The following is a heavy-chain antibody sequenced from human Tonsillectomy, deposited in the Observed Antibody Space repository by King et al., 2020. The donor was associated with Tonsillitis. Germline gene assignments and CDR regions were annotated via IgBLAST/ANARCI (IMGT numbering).Heavy chain of an antibody. CDR3: ARLAPDYYDFWSGYDHFDF. V-gene: IGHV4-59*01. CDR2: IYYSGNT. D-gene: IGHD3-3*01. J-gene: IGHJ4*02. Sequence: VQLQESGPGLVKPSETLSLTCTVSGGSTSTYYWSWIRQPPGKGLEWIGYIYYSGNTKYNPSLKSRGTISVDTSRNQFSLRLSSVTAADTAVYYCARLAPDYYDFWSGYDHFDFWGQGTLVTVSS. CDR1: GGSTSTYY.